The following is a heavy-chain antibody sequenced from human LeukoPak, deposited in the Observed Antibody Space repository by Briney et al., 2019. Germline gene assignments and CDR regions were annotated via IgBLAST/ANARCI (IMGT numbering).Heavy chain of an antibody. CDR3: AREAGGIVVVPAAPPLHYYGMDV. V-gene: IGHV3-48*04. CDR1: GFTFSSYS. Sequence: GGSLRLSCAASGFTFSSYSMNWVRQAPGKGLEWVSYIRSSSSTIYYADSVKGRFTISRDNAKNSLYLQMNSLRAEDTAVYYCAREAGGIVVVPAAPPLHYYGMDVWGQGTTVTVSS. CDR2: IRSSSSTI. J-gene: IGHJ6*02. D-gene: IGHD2-2*01.